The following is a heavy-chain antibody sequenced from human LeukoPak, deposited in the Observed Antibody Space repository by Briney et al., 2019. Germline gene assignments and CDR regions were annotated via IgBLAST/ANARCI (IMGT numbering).Heavy chain of an antibody. Sequence: GASVTVSCKASGYTFTGYYMHWVRQAPGQGLEWMGWINPNSGGTNYAQKFQGRVTMTRDTSISTAYMELSRLRSDDTAVYYCATIDYYGSGSIGPWGQGTLVTVSS. D-gene: IGHD3-10*01. V-gene: IGHV1-2*02. CDR2: INPNSGGT. CDR3: ATIDYYGSGSIGP. CDR1: GYTFTGYY. J-gene: IGHJ5*02.